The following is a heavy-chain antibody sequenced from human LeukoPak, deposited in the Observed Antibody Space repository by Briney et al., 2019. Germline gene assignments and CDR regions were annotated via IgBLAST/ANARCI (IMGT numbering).Heavy chain of an antibody. CDR3: ARVQVGNTYYDFWSGYYQGYGMDV. D-gene: IGHD3-3*01. CDR1: GYTFTGYY. Sequence: ASVKVSCKASGYTFTGYYMHWVRQAPGQGLEWMGWINPNSGGTNYAQKFQGRVTMTRDTSICTAYMELSRLRSDDTAVYYCARVQVGNTYYDFWSGYYQGYGMDVWGQGTTVTVSS. J-gene: IGHJ6*02. V-gene: IGHV1-2*02. CDR2: INPNSGGT.